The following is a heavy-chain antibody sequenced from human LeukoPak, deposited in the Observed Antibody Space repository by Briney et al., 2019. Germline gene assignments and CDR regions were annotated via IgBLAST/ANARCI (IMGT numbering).Heavy chain of an antibody. D-gene: IGHD6-19*01. V-gene: IGHV3-48*03. CDR3: ATGYSSGQEAFDI. CDR1: GFTFSSYE. J-gene: IGHJ3*02. Sequence: GGSLRLSCAASGFTFSSYEMNWVRQAPGKGLEWVSYISSSGSTIYYADSVKGRFTISRDNAKNSLYLQMNSLRAEDTAVYYCATGYSSGQEAFDIWGQGTMVTVSS. CDR2: ISSSGSTI.